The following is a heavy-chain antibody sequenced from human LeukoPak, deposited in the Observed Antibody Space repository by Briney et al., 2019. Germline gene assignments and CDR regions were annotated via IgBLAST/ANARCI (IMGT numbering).Heavy chain of an antibody. J-gene: IGHJ3*02. CDR1: GYTFTSYG. V-gene: IGHV1-18*01. CDR2: ISAYNGNT. D-gene: IGHD2-2*01. CDR3: ASGYCSSTSCSHGDAFDI. Sequence: ASVKVSCKASGYTFTSYGISWVRQAPGQGLEWMGWISAYNGNTNYAQKLQGRVTMTTDTSTSTAYMELRSLRSDDTAVYYCASGYCSSTSCSHGDAFDIWGQGTMVTVSS.